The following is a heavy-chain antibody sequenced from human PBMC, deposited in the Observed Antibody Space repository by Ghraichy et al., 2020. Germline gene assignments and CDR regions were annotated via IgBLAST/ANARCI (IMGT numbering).Heavy chain of an antibody. CDR1: GASVSSTSYY. D-gene: IGHD3-10*01. Sequence: SETLSLTCTVSGASVSSTSYYWGWIRQPPGKGLEWIGSVYYSGSTYFNPSLKSRVTMSVDTSKNQISLKLNSVTAADTAVYYYGHYGSDSDNYDFRWKQWGQGTLVTVSS. J-gene: IGHJ1*01. CDR3: GHYGSDSDNYDFRWKQ. V-gene: IGHV4-39*01. CDR2: VYYSGST.